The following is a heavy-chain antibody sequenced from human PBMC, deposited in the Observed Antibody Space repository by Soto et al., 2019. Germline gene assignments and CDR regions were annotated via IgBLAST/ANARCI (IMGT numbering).Heavy chain of an antibody. D-gene: IGHD3-3*01. V-gene: IGHV5-51*01. CDR2: IYPGDSDT. CDR3: ARQSNYVFWSGYSNYYCMDV. J-gene: IGHJ6*02. CDR1: GYSFTSYW. Sequence: PGESLQISCKGSGYSFTSYWIGWVRQMPGKGLEWMGIIYPGDSDTRYSPSFQGQVTISAAKSISTAYLQWSSLKASDTAMYYCARQSNYVFWSGYSNYYCMDVLGQGTTVTV.